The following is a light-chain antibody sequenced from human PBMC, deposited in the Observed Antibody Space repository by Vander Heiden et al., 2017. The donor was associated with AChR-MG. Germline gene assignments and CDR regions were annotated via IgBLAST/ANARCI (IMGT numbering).Light chain of an antibody. CDR3: QQGSNSLT. J-gene: IGKJ4*01. Sequence: IVFTQSPVTLPLSPGDRATLSCRASQSVNSYLAWYQQKPGQAHRLLICDASNRATGIPARFSGSGSGTDFNLTINNLETEDFAVYYCQQGSNSLTFGGGTKVEIK. V-gene: IGKV3-11*01. CDR2: DAS. CDR1: QSVNSY.